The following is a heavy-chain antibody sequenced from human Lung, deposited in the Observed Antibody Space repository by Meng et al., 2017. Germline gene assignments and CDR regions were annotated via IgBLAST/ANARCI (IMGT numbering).Heavy chain of an antibody. CDR3: ARESGYFEY. J-gene: IGHJ4*02. V-gene: IGHV3-74*03. CDR1: GFTFRSYW. CDR2: IRGDGGSI. Sequence: EVQLVEFGGGLVQPGGSLGLSCAASGFTFRSYWMHWVRQAPGKGLVWVSRIRGDGGSIVYADSVKGRFTISRDNAKNTLFLQMNSLRAEDTAVYYCARESGYFEYWGQGILVTVSS.